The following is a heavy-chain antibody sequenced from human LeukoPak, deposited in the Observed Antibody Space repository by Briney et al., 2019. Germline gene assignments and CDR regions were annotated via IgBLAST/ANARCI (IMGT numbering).Heavy chain of an antibody. CDR2: ISGSGGST. CDR3: AKDHGSAAAGTGVLDY. J-gene: IGHJ4*02. V-gene: IGHV3-23*01. Sequence: GGSLRLSCAASGFTFRSFAMSWVRQAPGQGLEWVSAISGSGGSTYHADSVNGRFTISRDNSKSTLFLQMNSLRGEDTALYYCAKDHGSAAAGTGVLDYWGQGTLVTVSS. D-gene: IGHD6-13*01. CDR1: GFTFRSFA.